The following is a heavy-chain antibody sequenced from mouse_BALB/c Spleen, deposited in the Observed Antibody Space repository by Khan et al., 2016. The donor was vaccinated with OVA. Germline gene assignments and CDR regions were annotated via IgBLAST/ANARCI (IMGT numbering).Heavy chain of an antibody. CDR3: ARTDYYGSSYYFDY. CDR1: GYSFTDYN. CDR2: IDPYNGGT. V-gene: IGHV1S135*01. D-gene: IGHD1-1*01. Sequence: EVQLQESGPELVKPGASVKVSCKASGYSFTDYNMFWVKQSHGKSLEWIGYIDPYNGGTSYNQKFKGKATLTVDKSFSTAFMHLSSLTSEDSAVFYCARTDYYGSSYYFDYWGQGTTLTVSS. J-gene: IGHJ2*01.